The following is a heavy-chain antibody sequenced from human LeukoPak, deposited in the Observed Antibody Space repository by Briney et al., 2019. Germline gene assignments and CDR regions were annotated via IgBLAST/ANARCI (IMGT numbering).Heavy chain of an antibody. CDR2: INSDGSTT. CDR3: AKVIGVAGGDFDY. D-gene: IGHD6-19*01. J-gene: IGHJ4*02. V-gene: IGHV3-74*01. CDR1: GFTFSSYW. Sequence: GGSLRLSCAASGFTFSSYWMHWVRQAPGKGLVWVSRINSDGSTTSHADSVKGRFTISRDNAKNTLYLQMNSLRAEDTAVYYCAKVIGVAGGDFDYWGRGTLVTVSS.